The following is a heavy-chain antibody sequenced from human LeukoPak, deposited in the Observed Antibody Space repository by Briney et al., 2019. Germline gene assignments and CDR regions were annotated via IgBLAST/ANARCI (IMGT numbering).Heavy chain of an antibody. V-gene: IGHV4-59*01. CDR3: ARDKAHSYGRYFDP. D-gene: IGHD5-18*01. Sequence: SDTLSLTCSVAGGSISTYYWNWIRQTPGTGLEWIGHIANGNSDYNPSLKSRVIISVDTSKNQFSLKLASVTAADTAMYYCARDKAHSYGRYFDPWGQGALVIVSS. CDR2: IANGNS. CDR1: GGSISTYY. J-gene: IGHJ5*02.